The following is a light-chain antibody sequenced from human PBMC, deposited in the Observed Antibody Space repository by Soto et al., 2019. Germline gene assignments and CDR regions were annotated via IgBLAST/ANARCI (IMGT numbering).Light chain of an antibody. Sequence: DIQMTQSPSTLSASVGDTVTITCRASKSISSWLAWYQQKPGRAPKLLIYKASSLESGVPSRFSGSGSGTEFTLTISSLQPDDFATYYCQQYNSQWTFGQGTKVEFK. V-gene: IGKV1-5*03. CDR3: QQYNSQWT. CDR2: KAS. J-gene: IGKJ1*01. CDR1: KSISSW.